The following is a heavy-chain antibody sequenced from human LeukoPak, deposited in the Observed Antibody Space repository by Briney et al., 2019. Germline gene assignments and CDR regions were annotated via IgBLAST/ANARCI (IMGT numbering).Heavy chain of an antibody. CDR3: ARASSKQLAGYLPDGFDI. D-gene: IGHD3-9*01. CDR2: ISSSGTYV. CDR1: GCTFSSYS. J-gene: IGHJ3*02. V-gene: IGHV3-21*01. Sequence: GGSLRLSCAASGCTFSSYSMNWVRQAPGKGLEWVSSISSSGTYVYYADSVKGRFTISRDNAENSLSLQMNSLRADDAAVYYCARASSKQLAGYLPDGFDIWGQGTMVTVSS.